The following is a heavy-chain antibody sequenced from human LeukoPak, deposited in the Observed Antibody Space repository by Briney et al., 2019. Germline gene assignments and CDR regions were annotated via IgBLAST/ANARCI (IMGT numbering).Heavy chain of an antibody. V-gene: IGHV4-31*03. J-gene: IGHJ3*02. CDR2: IYYSGST. Sequence: SETLSLTCSVSGGSISSDDYCWNWIRQHQGKGLEWIGYIYYSGSTYYNPSLKSRVALSVDTSKNQFSLKLSSLTAADTAVYYCAKSREEIRGLDAFDIWGQGTIVTVSS. D-gene: IGHD5-24*01. CDR1: GGSISSDDYC. CDR3: AKSREEIRGLDAFDI.